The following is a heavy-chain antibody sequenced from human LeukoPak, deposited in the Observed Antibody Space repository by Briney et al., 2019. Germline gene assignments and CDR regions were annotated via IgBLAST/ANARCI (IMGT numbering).Heavy chain of an antibody. CDR2: IRRRAYGGAA. Sequence: GGTLSLPCTPSGFAFYDLAMGWVRPPAGKGLEWVGFIRRRAYGGAAEYAASVKGRFIISRDDSKGIAYLQMNSLKTEDTAVYYCSRNGLVDFDYWGQGSRVIVSP. CDR3: SRNGLVDFDY. V-gene: IGHV3-49*04. J-gene: IGHJ4*02. CDR1: GFAFYDLA.